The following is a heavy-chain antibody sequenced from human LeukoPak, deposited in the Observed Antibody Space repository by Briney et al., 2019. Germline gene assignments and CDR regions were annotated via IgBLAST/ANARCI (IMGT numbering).Heavy chain of an antibody. CDR3: ARRLASSSDTFDY. CDR2: IYYGGST. D-gene: IGHD6-6*01. V-gene: IGHV4-39*01. Sequence: SETLSLTCTVSGGSISTTSYYWGWLRQPPGTGLEWIGSIYYGGSTYYNPSLKSRVTISIDASKNQFSLNLSSVTAADTAVYYCARRLASSSDTFDYWGQGTLVTVSS. J-gene: IGHJ4*02. CDR1: GGSISTTSYY.